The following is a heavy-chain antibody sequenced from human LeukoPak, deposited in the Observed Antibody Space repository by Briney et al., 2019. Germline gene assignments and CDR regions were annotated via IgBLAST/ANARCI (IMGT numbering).Heavy chain of an antibody. D-gene: IGHD1-1*01. CDR3: AKGGLNWNYYYY. V-gene: IGHV3-23*01. CDR1: GFTFSSYA. CDR2: ISGSGGST. J-gene: IGHJ4*02. Sequence: GGSLRLSCAASGFTFSSYAMSWVRQAPGKGLEWVSAISGSGGSTYYADSVKGRFTISRDNSENTLYLQMNSLRAEDTAVYYCAKGGLNWNYYYYWGQGTLVTVSS.